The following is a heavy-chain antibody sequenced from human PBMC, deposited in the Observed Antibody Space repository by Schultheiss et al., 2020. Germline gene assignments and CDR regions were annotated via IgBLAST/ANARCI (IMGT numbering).Heavy chain of an antibody. CDR2: IYYSGST. V-gene: IGHV4-61*01. Sequence: SETLSLTFTVSGASVSSASNYWTWIRQPPGKGLEWIGYIYYSGSTNYNPSLKSRVTISVDTSKNQFSLKLSSVTAADTAVYYCARVRGTVTTARYFDYWGQGTLVTVSS. CDR3: ARVRGTVTTARYFDY. D-gene: IGHD4-17*01. CDR1: GASVSSASNY. J-gene: IGHJ4*02.